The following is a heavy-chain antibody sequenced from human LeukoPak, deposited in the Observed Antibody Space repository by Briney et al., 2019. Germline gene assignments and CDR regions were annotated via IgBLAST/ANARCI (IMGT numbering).Heavy chain of an antibody. Sequence: PSETLSLTCTVSGGSISSGDYYWSWIRQPPGKGLEWIGYIYYSGSTYYNPSLKSRVTISVDTSKNQFSLKLSSVTAADTAVYYCARVDSSGHYALFYWGQGTLVTVSS. D-gene: IGHD3-22*01. CDR2: IYYSGST. J-gene: IGHJ4*02. CDR3: ARVDSSGHYALFY. V-gene: IGHV4-30-4*01. CDR1: GGSISSGDYY.